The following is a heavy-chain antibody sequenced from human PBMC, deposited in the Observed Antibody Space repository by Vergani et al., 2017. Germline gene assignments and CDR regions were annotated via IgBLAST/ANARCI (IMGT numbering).Heavy chain of an antibody. Sequence: EVQLVESGGGLVQPGGSLRLSCAASGFSLSRFWMSWVRQAPEKGLEWVAHISPDGSATSYVDSVKGRFTISRDNTKNSLSLQMSGLRVEDTAVYYCATGYFYASTGVYDSFKFWGQGTTVTVSS. J-gene: IGHJ3*01. V-gene: IGHV3-7*01. CDR3: ATGYFYASTGVYDSFKF. D-gene: IGHD2/OR15-2a*01. CDR1: GFSLSRFW. CDR2: ISPDGSAT.